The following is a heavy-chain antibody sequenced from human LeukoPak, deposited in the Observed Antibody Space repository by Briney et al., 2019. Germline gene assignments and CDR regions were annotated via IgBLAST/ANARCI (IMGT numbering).Heavy chain of an antibody. Sequence: GGSLRLSCAASGFTFNSYSMNWVGQAPGKGLEWVSYISRSGDSRLYADFVKGRLTISRDDAENSLYLEMNNLRDEDTAVYYCARDYNWAFDFRGQGALVTVSS. CDR3: ARDYNWAFDF. CDR1: GFTFNSYS. V-gene: IGHV3-48*02. CDR2: ISRSGDSR. D-gene: IGHD5-24*01. J-gene: IGHJ4*02.